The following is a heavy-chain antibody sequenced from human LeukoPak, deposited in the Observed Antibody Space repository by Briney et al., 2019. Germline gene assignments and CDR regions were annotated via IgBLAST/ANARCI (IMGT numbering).Heavy chain of an antibody. CDR1: GYTFTSYG. D-gene: IGHD3-10*01. J-gene: IGHJ5*02. CDR2: ISAYNGNT. V-gene: IGHV1-18*01. CDR3: ARDRGSRVLGEFDP. Sequence: ASVKVSCKASGYTFTSYGISWVRQAPGQGLEWMGWISAYNGNTNYAQKLQGRVTMTTDTSTSTAYMDLRSLRSDDTAVYYCARDRGSRVLGEFDPWGRGTLVTVSS.